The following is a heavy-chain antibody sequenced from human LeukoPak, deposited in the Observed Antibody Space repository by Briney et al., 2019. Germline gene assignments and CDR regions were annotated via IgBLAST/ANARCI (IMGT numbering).Heavy chain of an antibody. CDR1: GGSISSYY. V-gene: IGHV4-59*08. J-gene: IGHJ4*02. CDR2: IYYSGST. CDR3: ARQGSTGWILDY. D-gene: IGHD6-19*01. Sequence: SETLSLTCTVSGGSISSYYWSWIRQPPGKGLEWIGHIYYSGSTNYNPSLKSRVTISVDTSENQFSLKLSSVTAADTAVYYCARQGSTGWILDYWGQGTLVTVSS.